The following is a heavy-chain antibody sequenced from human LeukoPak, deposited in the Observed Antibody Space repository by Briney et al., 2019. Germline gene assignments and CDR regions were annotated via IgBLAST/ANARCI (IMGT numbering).Heavy chain of an antibody. CDR3: ARVEVQIQLWLFFDY. V-gene: IGHV3-11*01. CDR1: GFTFSDYY. Sequence: PGGSLRLSFAASGFTFSDYYMSWIRQAPGKGLEWVSYISSSGSTIYYADSVKGRFTISRDNAKNSLYLQMNSLRAEDTAVYYCARVEVQIQLWLFFDYWGQGTLVTVSS. CDR2: ISSSGSTI. J-gene: IGHJ4*02. D-gene: IGHD5-18*01.